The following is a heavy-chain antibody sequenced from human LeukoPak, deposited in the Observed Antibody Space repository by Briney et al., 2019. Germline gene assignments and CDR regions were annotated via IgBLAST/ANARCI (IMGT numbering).Heavy chain of an antibody. J-gene: IGHJ5*02. V-gene: IGHV1-18*01. CDR2: ISAYNGNT. CDR3: ARVLGSGWTYNWFDP. D-gene: IGHD6-19*01. CDR1: GYTFTSYG. Sequence: ASVKVSCKASGYTFTSYGISWVRQAPGQGLEWMGWISAYNGNTNYAQKLQGRVTMTTDTSTSTAYMELRSLRSDDTAVYYCARVLGSGWTYNWFDPWGQGTLVTVSS.